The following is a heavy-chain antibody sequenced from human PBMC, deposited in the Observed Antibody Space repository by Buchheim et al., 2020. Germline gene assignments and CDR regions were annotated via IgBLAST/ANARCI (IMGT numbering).Heavy chain of an antibody. CDR1: GFTFSSYA. V-gene: IGHV3-23*01. CDR3: AKDRVLRYFDGWRAPGDY. CDR2: ISGSGGST. D-gene: IGHD3-9*01. Sequence: EVQLLESGGGLVQPGGSLRLSCAASGFTFSSYAMSWVRQAPGKGLEWVSAISGSGGSTYYADSVKGRFTISRDNSKNTRYLQMNSLRAEDTAVYYCAKDRVLRYFDGWRAPGDYWGQGTL. J-gene: IGHJ4*02.